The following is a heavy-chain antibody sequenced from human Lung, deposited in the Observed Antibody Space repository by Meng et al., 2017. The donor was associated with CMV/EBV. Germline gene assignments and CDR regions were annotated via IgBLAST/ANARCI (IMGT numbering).Heavy chain of an antibody. D-gene: IGHD3-9*01. Sequence: GGSLRLXCEGSGYSFTNYWIGWVRQMPGKGLEWLGIIYPGGSDTRYSPSFQGQVTFSADKSISNANLQGRSLKATDTAFYYCARIYDIKGFDIWGQGTLVTVSS. J-gene: IGHJ3*02. CDR3: ARIYDIKGFDI. CDR2: IYPGGSDT. CDR1: GYSFTNYW. V-gene: IGHV5-51*01.